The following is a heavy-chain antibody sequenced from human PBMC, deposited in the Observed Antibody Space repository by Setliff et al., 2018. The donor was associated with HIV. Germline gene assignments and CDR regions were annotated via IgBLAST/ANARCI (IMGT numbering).Heavy chain of an antibody. CDR1: GYTFTSYD. Sequence: ASVKVSCKASGYTFTSYDINWVRQATGQGLEWMGWMNPNSGNTGYAQKFQGRVTMTKNTSISTAYMELSSLRSEDTAVYYCARVTMIVVGHCYYGMDVWGQGTTVTVS. V-gene: IGHV1-8*02. CDR2: MNPNSGNT. D-gene: IGHD3-22*01. CDR3: ARVTMIVVGHCYYGMDV. J-gene: IGHJ6*02.